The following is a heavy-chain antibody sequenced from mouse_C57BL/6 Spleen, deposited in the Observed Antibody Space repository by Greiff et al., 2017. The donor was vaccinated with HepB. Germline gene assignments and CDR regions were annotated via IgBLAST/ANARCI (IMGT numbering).Heavy chain of an antibody. CDR1: GYSFTSYY. CDR2: IYPGSGNT. V-gene: IGHV1-66*01. CDR3: ARPNWDSWFAY. D-gene: IGHD4-1*02. J-gene: IGHJ3*01. Sequence: VKLVESGPELVKPGASVKISCKASGYSFTSYYIHWVKQRPGQGLEWIGWIYPGSGNTKYNEKFKGKATLTADTSSSTAYMQLSSLTSEDSAVYYCARPNWDSWFAYWGQGTLVTVSA.